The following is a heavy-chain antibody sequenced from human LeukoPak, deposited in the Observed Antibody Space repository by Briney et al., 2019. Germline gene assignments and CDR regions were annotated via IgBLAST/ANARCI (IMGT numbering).Heavy chain of an antibody. Sequence: GGSLRLSCAASGFTVSSNYMSWVPQAPGKGLEWVSVIYNGGSTYYADSVKGRFTISRDNSKNTFYLQMNSLRAEDTAVYYCARGVSYGSGSYIGDPWGQGTLVTVSS. J-gene: IGHJ5*02. CDR2: IYNGGST. CDR1: GFTVSSNY. D-gene: IGHD3-10*01. V-gene: IGHV3-53*01. CDR3: ARGVSYGSGSYIGDP.